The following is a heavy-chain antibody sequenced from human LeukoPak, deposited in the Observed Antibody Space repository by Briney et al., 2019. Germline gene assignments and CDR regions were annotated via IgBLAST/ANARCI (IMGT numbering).Heavy chain of an antibody. J-gene: IGHJ6*02. CDR1: GFTFTSYD. D-gene: IGHD3-3*01. CDR3: ARPPSITNPYYGLDV. V-gene: IGHV3-48*03. Sequence: GGSLRLSCAASGFTFTSYDMNWVRQAPGKGLEWVSYNSSSGGTIYYTDSVKGRFTISRDNAKNSLFLQMNSLRAEDTAVYYCARPPSITNPYYGLDVWGQGTTVTVSS. CDR2: NSSSGGTI.